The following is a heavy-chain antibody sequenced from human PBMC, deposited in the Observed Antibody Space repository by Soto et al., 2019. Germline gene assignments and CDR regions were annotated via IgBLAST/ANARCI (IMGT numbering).Heavy chain of an antibody. J-gene: IGHJ4*02. Sequence: VGSLRLSCAASGFTFSSYAMSWVRQAPGKGLEWVSAISGSGGSTYYADSVKGRFTISRDNSKNTLYLQMNSLRAEDTAVYYCAKDLGVTTPIRQYYFDYWGQGTLVTVSS. CDR2: ISGSGGST. D-gene: IGHD4-4*01. CDR3: AKDLGVTTPIRQYYFDY. V-gene: IGHV3-23*01. CDR1: GFTFSSYA.